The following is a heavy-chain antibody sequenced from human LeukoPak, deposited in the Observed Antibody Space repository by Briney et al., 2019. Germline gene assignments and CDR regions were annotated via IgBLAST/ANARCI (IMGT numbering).Heavy chain of an antibody. V-gene: IGHV3-48*04. CDR2: ISRGSSKI. CDR1: GYTFSSYS. D-gene: IGHD2-15*01. Sequence: PGGSLRLSCAASGYTFSSYSMNWVRQAPGKGLEWVSYISRGSSKIYYADSVKGRFTISRDNAKNSLYLQMNSLRAEDTAVYYCARSRLGGRSGNEYWGQGTLVTVSS. J-gene: IGHJ4*02. CDR3: ARSRLGGRSGNEY.